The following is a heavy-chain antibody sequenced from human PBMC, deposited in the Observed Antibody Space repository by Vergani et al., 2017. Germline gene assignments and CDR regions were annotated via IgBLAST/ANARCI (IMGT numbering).Heavy chain of an antibody. CDR2: IIPIFGTA. CDR1: GGTFSSYA. D-gene: IGHD3-3*01. Sequence: QVQLVQSGAEVKKPGSSVKVSCKASGGTFSSYAISWVRQAPGQGLEWMGGIIPIFGTANYAQKFQGRVTITADESTSTAYMELSSLRSEDTAVYYCARDRSGVDFWSSYFCMDVWGKGTTVTVSS. J-gene: IGHJ6*04. CDR3: ARDRSGVDFWSSYFCMDV. V-gene: IGHV1-69*01.